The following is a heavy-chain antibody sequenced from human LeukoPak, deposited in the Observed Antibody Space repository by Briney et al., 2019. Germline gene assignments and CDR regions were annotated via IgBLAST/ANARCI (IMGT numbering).Heavy chain of an antibody. J-gene: IGHJ4*02. Sequence: ASVKVSCKASGYTFTGYYMHWVRQAPGQGLEWMGWINPNSGGTNYAQKFQGRVTMTRDTSISTVYMEMSRLRSDDTAVYYCARESVPAVAARRGLNYWGQGTLAAVSS. CDR1: GYTFTGYY. V-gene: IGHV1-2*02. CDR3: ARESVPAVAARRGLNY. CDR2: INPNSGGT. D-gene: IGHD6-6*01.